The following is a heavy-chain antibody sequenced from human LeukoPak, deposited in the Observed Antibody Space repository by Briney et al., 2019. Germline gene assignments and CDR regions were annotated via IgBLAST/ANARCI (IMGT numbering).Heavy chain of an antibody. CDR1: GGSFSGYY. CDR3: ARGRRQWLTLDY. V-gene: IGHV4-34*01. J-gene: IGHJ4*02. Sequence: SETLSLTCAVYGGSFSGYYWSWIRQPPGKGLEWIGETNHSGSTNYNPSLKSRVTISVDTSKNQFSLKLSSVTAADTAVYYCARGRRQWLTLDYWGQGTLVTVSS. D-gene: IGHD6-19*01. CDR2: TNHSGST.